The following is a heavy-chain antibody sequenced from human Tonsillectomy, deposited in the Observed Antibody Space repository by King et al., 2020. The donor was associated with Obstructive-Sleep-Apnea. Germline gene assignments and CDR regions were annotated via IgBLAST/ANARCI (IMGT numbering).Heavy chain of an antibody. CDR1: GYTLTELS. V-gene: IGHV1-24*01. D-gene: IGHD3-22*01. J-gene: IGHJ4*02. CDR3: ATSKRMIVMVMAY. CDR2: FDPEDGET. Sequence: QLVQSGAEVKRPGASVKVSCKVYGYTLTELSIHWVRQAPGKGLEWMGGFDPEDGETIYAQKFQGRVTMTEDTSTDTASMELSSLRSEDTAVYYCATSKRMIVMVMAYWGQGTLVTVSS.